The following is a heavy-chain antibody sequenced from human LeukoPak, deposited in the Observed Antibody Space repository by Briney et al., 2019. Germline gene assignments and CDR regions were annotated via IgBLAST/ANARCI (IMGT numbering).Heavy chain of an antibody. CDR1: EATFSSYA. CDR2: IIPVLNIA. Sequence: SVKVSCKTSEATFSSYALSWVRQAPGQGPEWMGRIIPVLNIANYAQKFQGRVTIFADTSTSTTYTELNTLGSDDTAIYYCAREAAAGGTFFDDWGQGTLVTVSS. CDR3: AREAAAGGTFFDD. V-gene: IGHV1-69*04. J-gene: IGHJ4*02. D-gene: IGHD6-13*01.